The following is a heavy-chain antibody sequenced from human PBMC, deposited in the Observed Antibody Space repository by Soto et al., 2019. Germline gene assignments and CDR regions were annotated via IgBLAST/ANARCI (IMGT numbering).Heavy chain of an antibody. D-gene: IGHD3-3*01. CDR2: SYYRGST. J-gene: IGHJ4*02. Sequence: QPQLQESGPGLVKPPETLSLTCTVSGGSISSRSHYWGWIRQSPGRHLEWIGSSYYRGSTHYNPSLKTRVTISVDTSKNQVSLKVYSVTAADTAVYYSATADGFGVVTPFFEYWGRGILVTVSS. CDR3: ATADGFGVVTPFFEY. V-gene: IGHV4-39*01. CDR1: GGSISSRSHY.